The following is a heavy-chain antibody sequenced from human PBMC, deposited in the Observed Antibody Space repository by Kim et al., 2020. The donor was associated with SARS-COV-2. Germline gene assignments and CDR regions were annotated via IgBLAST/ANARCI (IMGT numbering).Heavy chain of an antibody. CDR2: NGNT. V-gene: IGHV1-3*01. Sequence: NGNTKYSQKLQCRVTITRDTAASTAYMELSSLRSEDTAVYYCARADWFDPWGQGTLVTVSS. CDR3: ARADWFDP. J-gene: IGHJ5*02.